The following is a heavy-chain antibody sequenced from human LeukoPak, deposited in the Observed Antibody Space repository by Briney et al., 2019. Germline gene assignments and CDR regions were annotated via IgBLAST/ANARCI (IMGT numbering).Heavy chain of an antibody. V-gene: IGHV1-46*01. CDR3: AREVTIAAADYYYYMDV. CDR1: GYTFTSYY. D-gene: IGHD6-13*01. Sequence: ASVKVSCKASGYTFTSYYMHWVRQAPGQGLEGMGIINPSGGSTSYAQKFQGRVTMTRDTSISTAYMELSRLRSDDTAVYYCAREVTIAAADYYYYMDVWGKGTTVTVSS. J-gene: IGHJ6*03. CDR2: INPSGGST.